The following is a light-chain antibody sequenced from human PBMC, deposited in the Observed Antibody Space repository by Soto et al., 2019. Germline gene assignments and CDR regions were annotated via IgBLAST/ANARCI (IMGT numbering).Light chain of an antibody. CDR1: QTLLYRNGNNY. V-gene: IGKV2-28*01. CDR3: MPALQTALT. CDR2: LAS. J-gene: IGKJ4*01. Sequence: DIVMTQSPLSLPVTPGEPASISCRSSQTLLYRNGNNYLDCYLHKPGQSTQLLIYLASKRASGVPHRFSGSGSGKDFKLNSSMVEAADVGVYYWMPALQTALTFGGGTTVQIK.